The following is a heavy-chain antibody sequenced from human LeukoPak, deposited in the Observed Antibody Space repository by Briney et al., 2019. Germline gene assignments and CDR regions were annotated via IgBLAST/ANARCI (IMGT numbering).Heavy chain of an antibody. Sequence: GGSLRLSCAASVFNFNNYAMSWVRQAPGKGLEWVSAISGSGDATYYADSVKGRFTISRDNSKNTLYLQVNSLRAEDTAVYYCTNCARAGGYCYYDYWAREPWSPSPQ. CDR2: ISGSGDAT. CDR1: VFNFNNYA. V-gene: IGHV3-23*01. CDR3: TNCARAGGYCYYDY. J-gene: IGHJ4*02. D-gene: IGHD2-21*02.